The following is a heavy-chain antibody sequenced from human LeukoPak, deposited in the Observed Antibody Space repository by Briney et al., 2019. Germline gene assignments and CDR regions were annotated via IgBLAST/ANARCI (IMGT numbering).Heavy chain of an antibody. J-gene: IGHJ4*02. CDR2: IYYSGST. D-gene: IGHD1-26*01. CDR1: GGSISSYY. Sequence: SETLSLTCTVSGGSISSYYWGWIRQPPGKGLEWIGYIYYSGSTNYNPSLKSRVTISVDTSKNQFSLKLNSVTAADTAVYYCTRDSGSWTVDYWGQGTLVTVSS. CDR3: TRDSGSWTVDY. V-gene: IGHV4-59*12.